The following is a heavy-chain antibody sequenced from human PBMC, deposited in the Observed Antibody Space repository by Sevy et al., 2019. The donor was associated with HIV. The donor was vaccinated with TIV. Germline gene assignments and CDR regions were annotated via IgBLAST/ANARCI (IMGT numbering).Heavy chain of an antibody. Sequence: GGSLRLSCTASGFTLSDYYMSWIRQAPGKGLQWISYISGSDDSGGDDTLYYVDSVKGRFPISRDNAKNTLYLQTSSRRASDTAVYYCARDHVKDGKGGDYYYHAMDVWGRGTTVTVSS. J-gene: IGHJ6*02. CDR3: ARDHVKDGKGGDYYYHAMDV. CDR2: ISGSDDSGGDDTL. V-gene: IGHV3-11*01. D-gene: IGHD3-16*01. CDR1: GFTLSDYY.